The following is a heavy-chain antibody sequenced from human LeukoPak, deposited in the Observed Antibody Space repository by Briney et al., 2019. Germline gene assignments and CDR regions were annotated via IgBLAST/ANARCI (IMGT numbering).Heavy chain of an antibody. Sequence: GESLKICCKGSGYSCTSYWIGWVRQMPGKGLEWMGIIYPGDSDTRYSPSFQGQVTISADKSISTAYLQWSSLKASDTAMYYCARHLFAYCGGDCYSAIGYWGQGTLVTVSS. CDR2: IYPGDSDT. V-gene: IGHV5-51*01. J-gene: IGHJ4*02. D-gene: IGHD2-21*02. CDR1: GYSCTSYW. CDR3: ARHLFAYCGGDCYSAIGY.